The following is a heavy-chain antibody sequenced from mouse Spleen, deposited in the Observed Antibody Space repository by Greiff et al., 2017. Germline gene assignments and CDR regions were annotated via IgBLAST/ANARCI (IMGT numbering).Heavy chain of an antibody. CDR3: AREGYDFYYFDY. CDR2: IHPNSGST. CDR1: GYTFTSYW. V-gene: IGHV1-64*01. D-gene: IGHD2-2*01. J-gene: IGHJ2*01. Sequence: VQLQQPGAELVKPGASVKLSCKASGYTFTSYWMHWVKQRPGQGLEWIGMIHPNSGSTNYNEKFKSKATLTVDKSSSTAYMQLSSLTSEDSAVYYCAREGYDFYYFDYWGQGTTLTVSS.